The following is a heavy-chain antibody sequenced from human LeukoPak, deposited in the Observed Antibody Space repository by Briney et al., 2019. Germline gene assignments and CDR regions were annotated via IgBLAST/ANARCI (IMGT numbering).Heavy chain of an antibody. CDR1: GGSFSGYY. CDR2: INHSGST. Sequence: SETLSLTCAVYGGSFSGYYWSWIRQPPGKGLEWIGEINHSGSTNYNPSLKSRVTISVDTSKNQFSLKLSSVTAADTAVYYCARVFPIITSFDYWGQGTLVTVSS. CDR3: ARVFPIITSFDY. V-gene: IGHV4-34*01. D-gene: IGHD3-22*01. J-gene: IGHJ4*02.